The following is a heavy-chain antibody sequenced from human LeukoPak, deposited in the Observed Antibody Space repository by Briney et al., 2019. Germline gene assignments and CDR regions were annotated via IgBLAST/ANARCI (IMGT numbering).Heavy chain of an antibody. CDR3: AGHHPRNTVDF. CDR2: ISHSGST. Sequence: SETLSLTCTVSGGSISNYYWSRIRQPPGKGLEWIGYISHSGSTNYSPSLKSRVTISLDTSKNQFSLKLSPVTAADTAVYYCAGHHPRNTVDFWGQGTLVTVSS. CDR1: GGSISNYY. D-gene: IGHD2/OR15-2a*01. V-gene: IGHV4-59*08. J-gene: IGHJ4*02.